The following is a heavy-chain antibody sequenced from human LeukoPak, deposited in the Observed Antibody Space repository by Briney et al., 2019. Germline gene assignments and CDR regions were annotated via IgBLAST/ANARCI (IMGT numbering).Heavy chain of an antibody. CDR2: IYTIGST. Sequence: PSETLSLTCTVSGGSISSYYWSWIRQPAGKGLEWIGRIYTIGSTNYNPSLKSRVTMSVDTSKNQFSLKLSSVTAADTAVYYCARNLPTTVTTGWFDPWGQGTLVTVSS. CDR3: ARNLPTTVTTGWFDP. D-gene: IGHD4-11*01. J-gene: IGHJ5*02. CDR1: GGSISSYY. V-gene: IGHV4-4*07.